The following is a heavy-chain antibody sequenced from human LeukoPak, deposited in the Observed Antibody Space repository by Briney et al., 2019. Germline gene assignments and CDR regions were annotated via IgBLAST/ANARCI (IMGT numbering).Heavy chain of an antibody. V-gene: IGHV3-7*03. CDR2: IKQDGSEK. Sequence: GGSLRLSCAASGFTFSSYWMSWVRQAPGKGLEWVANIKQDGSEKYYVDSVKGRFTISRDNAKNSLYLQMNSLRAEDTAVYYCAKAGRGGAITMIRGVKGDYYYMDVWGKGTTVTISS. CDR1: GFTFSSYW. J-gene: IGHJ6*03. D-gene: IGHD3-10*01. CDR3: AKAGRGGAITMIRGVKGDYYYMDV.